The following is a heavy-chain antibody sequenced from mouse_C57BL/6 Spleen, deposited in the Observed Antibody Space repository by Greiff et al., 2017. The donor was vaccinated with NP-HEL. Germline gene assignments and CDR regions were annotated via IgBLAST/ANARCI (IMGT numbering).Heavy chain of an antibody. CDR1: GYSITSGYY. V-gene: IGHV3-6*01. J-gene: IGHJ3*01. Sequence: EVKLEESGPGLVKPSQSLSLTCSVTGYSITSGYYWNWIRQFPGNKLEWMGYISYDGSNNYNPSLKNRISITRDTSKNQFFLKLNSVTTEDTATYYCAREGEWWFAYWGQGTLVTVSA. CDR3: AREGEWWFAY. CDR2: ISYDGSN.